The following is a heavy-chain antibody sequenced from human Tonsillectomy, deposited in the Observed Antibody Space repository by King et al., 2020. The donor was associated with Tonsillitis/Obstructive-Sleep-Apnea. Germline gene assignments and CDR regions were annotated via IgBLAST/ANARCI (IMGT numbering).Heavy chain of an antibody. CDR3: VKGPGGGAPVDYY. CDR2: ISSNGGST. Sequence: VPLVESGGGLVPPGGSLRLSCSASGFTFSSYAMHWVRQAPGKGLDYVSAISSNGGSTYYADSVKGRFTISRDNSKNTLYLQMSSLRAEATAVYYCVKGPGGGAPVDYYWGQGTLGTVAA. V-gene: IGHV3-64D*06. J-gene: IGHJ4*02. CDR1: GFTFSSYA. D-gene: IGHD3-16*01.